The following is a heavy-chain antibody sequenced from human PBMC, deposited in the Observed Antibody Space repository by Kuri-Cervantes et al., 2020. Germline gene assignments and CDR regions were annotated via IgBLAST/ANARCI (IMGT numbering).Heavy chain of an antibody. D-gene: IGHD6-19*01. CDR2: ISGSGGST. CDR3: AKDKAIRRIAVAGYFDY. J-gene: IGHJ4*02. V-gene: IGHV3-23*01. CDR1: GFTVSSNY. Sequence: GESLKISCAASGFTVSSNYMSWVRQAPGKGLEWVSAISGSGGSTYYADSVKGRFTISRDNAKNSLYLQMNSLRAEDTALYYCAKDKAIRRIAVAGYFDYWGQGTLVTVSS.